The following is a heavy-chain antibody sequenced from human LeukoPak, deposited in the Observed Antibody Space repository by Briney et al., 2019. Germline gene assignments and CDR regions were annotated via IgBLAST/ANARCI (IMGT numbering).Heavy chain of an antibody. V-gene: IGHV3-48*01. CDR3: AKRDIATTGHGGYFDY. D-gene: IGHD4-23*01. J-gene: IGHJ4*02. CDR1: GFTFSSYS. CDR2: ISSSSSTI. Sequence: PGGSLRLSCAASGFTFSSYSMNWVRQAPGKGLEWVSYISSSSSTIYYADSVKGRFTISRDNAKNSLYLQMNSLRAEDTAVYYCAKRDIATTGHGGYFDYWGQGTLVTVSS.